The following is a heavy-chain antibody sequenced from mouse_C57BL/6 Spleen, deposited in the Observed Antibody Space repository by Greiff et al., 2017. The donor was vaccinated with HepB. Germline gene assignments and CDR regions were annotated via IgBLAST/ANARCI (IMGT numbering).Heavy chain of an antibody. V-gene: IGHV1-54*01. J-gene: IGHJ1*03. D-gene: IGHD1-1*01. CDR3: ARSAYYYGSGSYFDV. Sequence: QVQLKESGAELVRPGTSVKVSCKASGYAFTNYLIEWVKQRPGQGLEWIGVIIPGSGGTNYNEKFKGKATLTADKSSSTAYMQLSSLTSEDSAVYFCARSAYYYGSGSYFDVWGTGTTVTVSS. CDR1: GYAFTNYL. CDR2: IIPGSGGT.